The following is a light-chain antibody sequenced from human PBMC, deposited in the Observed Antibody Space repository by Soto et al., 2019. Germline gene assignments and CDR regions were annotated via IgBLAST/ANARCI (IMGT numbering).Light chain of an antibody. Sequence: QSVLTQPPSASGTPGQRVTISYSGSSSNIGSNTVNWYQQLPGTAPKLLIYYNDQRPSGVPDRFSGSKSGTSASLAISGLQSEDEADYYCAAWDGSLIGYVFGTGTKLTVL. CDR3: AAWDGSLIGYV. V-gene: IGLV1-44*01. CDR2: YND. CDR1: SSNIGSNT. J-gene: IGLJ1*01.